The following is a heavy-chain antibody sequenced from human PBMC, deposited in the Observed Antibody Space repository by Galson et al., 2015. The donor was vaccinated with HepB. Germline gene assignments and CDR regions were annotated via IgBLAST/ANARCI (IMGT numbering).Heavy chain of an antibody. CDR3: ARDRDYGSGSPVLWFDP. J-gene: IGHJ5*02. V-gene: IGHV4-59*01. D-gene: IGHD3-10*01. CDR2: IYYSGST. Sequence: SETLSLTCTVSGGSISSYYWSWIRQPPGKGLEWIGYIYYSGSTNYNPSLKSRVTISVDTSKNQFSLKLSSVTAADTAVYYCARDRDYGSGSPVLWFDPWGQGTLVTVSS. CDR1: GGSISSYY.